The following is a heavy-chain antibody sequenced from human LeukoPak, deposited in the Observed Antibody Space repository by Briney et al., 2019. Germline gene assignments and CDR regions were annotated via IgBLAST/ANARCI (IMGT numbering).Heavy chain of an antibody. D-gene: IGHD3-9*01. J-gene: IGHJ4*02. CDR1: GYTFTGYC. V-gene: IGHV1-2*02. CDR2: INPNSGGT. CDR3: ARDDYDILTGYYGIGFLDY. Sequence: ASVKVSCKASGYTFTGYCMHWVRQAPGQGLEWMGWINPNSGGTNYALKFQGRVTMTRDTSISTAYMELSRLRSDDTAVYYCARDDYDILTGYYGIGFLDYWGQGTLVTVSS.